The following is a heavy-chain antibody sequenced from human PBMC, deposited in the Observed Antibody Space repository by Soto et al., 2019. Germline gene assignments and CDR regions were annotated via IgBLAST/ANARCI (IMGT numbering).Heavy chain of an antibody. J-gene: IGHJ4*02. Sequence: QLQLQESGPGLVKPSETLSLTCTVSGGSISSSSYYWGWIRQPPGKGLEWIGSIYYSGSTYYNPSLRSRVTISVYTSKNQFSLKLSSVTAADTAVYYCARHFKSPRGAAASFDYWGQGTLVTVSS. CDR2: IYYSGST. CDR3: ARHFKSPRGAAASFDY. D-gene: IGHD6-13*01. V-gene: IGHV4-39*01. CDR1: GGSISSSSYY.